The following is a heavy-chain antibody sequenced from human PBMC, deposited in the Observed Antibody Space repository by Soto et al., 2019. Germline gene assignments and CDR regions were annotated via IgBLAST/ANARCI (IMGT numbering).Heavy chain of an antibody. Sequence: QVQLQESGPGLVKPSQTLSLTCTVSGGSISSGDYYWSWIRQPPGKGLEWIGYIYYSGSTYYNPSLKSRVTISVDPSKHQSSLKLSSVTAADTAVYYCARSPTYYYDSSGFDYWGQGTLVTVSS. CDR3: ARSPTYYYDSSGFDY. J-gene: IGHJ4*02. CDR1: GGSISSGDYY. CDR2: IYYSGST. D-gene: IGHD3-22*01. V-gene: IGHV4-30-4*01.